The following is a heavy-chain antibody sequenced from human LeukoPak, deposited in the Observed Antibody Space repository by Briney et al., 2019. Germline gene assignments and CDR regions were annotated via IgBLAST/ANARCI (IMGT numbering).Heavy chain of an antibody. J-gene: IGHJ3*02. Sequence: SGPALVKPTQTLTLTCTFSGISLSTSGMRVSWIRQPPGKALEWLARIDWDDDKFYSTSLKTRLTISKDTSKNQVVLTMTNMGPVDTATYYCTRIGFFYDSSGYSGAFDIWGQGTMVIVSS. CDR3: TRIGFFYDSSGYSGAFDI. V-gene: IGHV2-70*04. CDR2: IDWDDDK. D-gene: IGHD3-22*01. CDR1: GISLSTSGMR.